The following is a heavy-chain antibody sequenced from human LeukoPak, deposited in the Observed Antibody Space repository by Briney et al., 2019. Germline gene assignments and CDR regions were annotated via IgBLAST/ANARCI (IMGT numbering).Heavy chain of an antibody. Sequence: GGSLRLSCAASGFTFSSYAMSWVRQAPGKGLEWVSAISGSGGSTYYADSVKGRFTISRDNSKNTLYLQMNSLRAEDTAVYYCARIGDYWSVGRFDYWGQGTLVTVSS. V-gene: IGHV3-23*01. D-gene: IGHD1-1*01. CDR2: ISGSGGST. CDR3: ARIGDYWSVGRFDY. J-gene: IGHJ4*02. CDR1: GFTFSSYA.